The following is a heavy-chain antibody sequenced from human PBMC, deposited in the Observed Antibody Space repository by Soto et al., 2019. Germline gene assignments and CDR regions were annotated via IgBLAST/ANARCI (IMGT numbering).Heavy chain of an antibody. CDR3: ARGRYCLTGRCFPNWFDS. V-gene: IGHV4-39*07. CDR2: IYYSGST. J-gene: IGHJ5*01. D-gene: IGHD7-27*01. Sequence: SETLSLTCTVSGGSISSSSYYWGWIRQPPGKGLEWIGSIYYSGSTYYNPSFESRVAISVDTSKSQFSLNVTSVTAADTAVYFCARGRYCLTGRCFPNWFDSWGQGALVTVSS. CDR1: GGSISSSSYY.